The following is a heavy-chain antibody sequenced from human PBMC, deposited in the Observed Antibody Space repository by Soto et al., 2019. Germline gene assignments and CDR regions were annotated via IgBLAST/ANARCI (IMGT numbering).Heavy chain of an antibody. CDR1: GYTFTSYG. CDR2: ISAYNGNT. Sequence: ASVKVSCKASGYTFTSYGISWVRQAPGQGLEWKGWISAYNGNTNYAQKLQGRVTMTTDTSTSTAYKELRSLRSDDTALYYCARSTYCTNGVCYFAFDIWGQGTMVTVSS. V-gene: IGHV1-18*01. CDR3: ARSTYCTNGVCYFAFDI. D-gene: IGHD2-8*01. J-gene: IGHJ3*02.